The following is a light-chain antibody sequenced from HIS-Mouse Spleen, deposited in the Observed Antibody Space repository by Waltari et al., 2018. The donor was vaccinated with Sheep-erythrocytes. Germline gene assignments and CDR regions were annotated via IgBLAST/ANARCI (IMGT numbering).Light chain of an antibody. J-gene: IGKJ4*01. V-gene: IGKV1-5*03. CDR3: QQYNSYPLT. Sequence: DIQMTQSPSTLSASVGARVTITCRARQSISSWLAWYQQKPGKAPKLLIYKASSLESGVPSRFSGSGSGTEFTLTISSLQPDDFATYYCQQYNSYPLTFGGGTKVEIK. CDR1: QSISSW. CDR2: KAS.